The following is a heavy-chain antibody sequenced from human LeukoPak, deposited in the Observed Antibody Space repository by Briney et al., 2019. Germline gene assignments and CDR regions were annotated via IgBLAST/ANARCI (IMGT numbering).Heavy chain of an antibody. CDR1: GGTFSSHA. Sequence: SVKVSCKASGGTFSSHAISWVRQAPGQGLEWVRGIIPIFGTTNYAQKFQGRVTITTDESTSTGYMELRSLRSDDTAVYYCARGDSGYDYGFDNWGQGTLVTVSS. D-gene: IGHD5-12*01. J-gene: IGHJ4*02. CDR3: ARGDSGYDYGFDN. CDR2: IIPIFGTT. V-gene: IGHV1-69*05.